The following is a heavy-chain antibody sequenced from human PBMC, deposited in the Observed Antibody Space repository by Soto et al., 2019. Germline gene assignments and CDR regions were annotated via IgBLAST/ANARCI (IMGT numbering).Heavy chain of an antibody. V-gene: IGHV6-1*01. J-gene: IGHJ6*02. CDR2: TYYRSKWYN. CDR1: GDSVSSNSAA. Sequence: SQTLSLTCAISGDSVSSNSAAWNWIRQSPSRGLEWLGRTYYRSKWYNDYAVSVKSRITINPDTSKNQFSLQLNSVTPEDTAVYYCARDRREICVAGSYYYGMDVWGQRTTVTAP. D-gene: IGHD6-19*01. CDR3: ARDRREICVAGSYYYGMDV.